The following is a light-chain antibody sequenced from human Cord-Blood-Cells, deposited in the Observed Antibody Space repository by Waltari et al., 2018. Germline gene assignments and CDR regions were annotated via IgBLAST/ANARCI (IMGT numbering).Light chain of an antibody. V-gene: IGKV1-33*01. CDR1: QDISNY. Sequence: DIQMTQSQSSLSASVGDRVTITCQASQDISNYLNWYQQKPGKAPKLLIYDDSNLESGVPSRVSGSVSGTYFTFTISSLQPEDIATYYCQQYVNLPLTFGGGTKVEIK. CDR2: DDS. CDR3: QQYVNLPLT. J-gene: IGKJ4*01.